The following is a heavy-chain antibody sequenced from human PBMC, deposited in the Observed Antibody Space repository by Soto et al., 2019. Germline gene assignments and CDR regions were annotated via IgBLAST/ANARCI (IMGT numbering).Heavy chain of an antibody. Sequence: SVKVSCKASGGTFSSYAISWARQAPGQGLEWMGGIIPIFGTANYAQKFQGRVTITADESTSTAYMGLSSLRSEDTAVYYCARGPITIFGVVMGDYYYGMDVWGQGTTVTVSS. CDR3: ARGPITIFGVVMGDYYYGMDV. CDR1: GGTFSSYA. V-gene: IGHV1-69*13. D-gene: IGHD3-3*01. CDR2: IIPIFGTA. J-gene: IGHJ6*02.